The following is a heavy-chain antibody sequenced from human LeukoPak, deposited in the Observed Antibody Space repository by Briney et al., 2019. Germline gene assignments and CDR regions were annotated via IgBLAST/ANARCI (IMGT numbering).Heavy chain of an antibody. CDR1: GFTFSNYS. D-gene: IGHD6-13*01. CDR3: ARAGYSSSWYYF. CDR2: ISRSSTTI. J-gene: IGHJ4*02. V-gene: IGHV3-48*01. Sequence: GGSLRLSCAASGFTFSNYSMNWVRQAPGKGLEWVSDISRSSTTIYYADSMKGRFTISRDNAKNSLYLQMNSLRAEDTAVYYCARAGYSSSWYYFWGQGTLVTVSS.